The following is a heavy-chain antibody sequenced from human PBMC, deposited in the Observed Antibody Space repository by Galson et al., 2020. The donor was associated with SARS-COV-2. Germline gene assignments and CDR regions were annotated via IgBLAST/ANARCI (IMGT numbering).Heavy chain of an antibody. CDR2: IYYSGST. CDR1: GGSISSYY. J-gene: IGHJ4*02. Sequence: SETLSLTCAVSGGSISSYYWSWIRQPPGKGLEWIGYIYYSGSTNYNPSLKSRVTISVDTSKNQFSLKLSSVTAADTAVYYCARAAQTYYDFWSGYYSAPHFTYGGQGTLFTVSS. CDR3: ARAAQTYYDFWSGYYSAPHFTY. V-gene: IGHV4-59*01. D-gene: IGHD3-3*01.